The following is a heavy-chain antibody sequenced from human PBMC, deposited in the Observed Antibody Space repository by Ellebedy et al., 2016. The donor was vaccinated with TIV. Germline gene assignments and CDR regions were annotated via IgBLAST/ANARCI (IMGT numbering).Heavy chain of an antibody. V-gene: IGHV3-21*01. Sequence: GESLKISCAASGFTFSSYSMNWVRQAPGKGLEWVSSISSSSSYIYYADSVKGRFTISRDNAKNSLYLQMNSLRAEDTAVYYCAKDRGGTGDFDYWGQGTLVTVSS. CDR3: AKDRGGTGDFDY. CDR2: ISSSSSYI. D-gene: IGHD3-16*01. CDR1: GFTFSSYS. J-gene: IGHJ4*02.